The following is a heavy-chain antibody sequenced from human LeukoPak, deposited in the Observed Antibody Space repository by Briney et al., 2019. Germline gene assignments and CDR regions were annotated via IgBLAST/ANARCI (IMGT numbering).Heavy chain of an antibody. J-gene: IGHJ4*02. Sequence: PGRSLRLSCAASGFSFDDYAMHWVRQVPGKGLEWVSGLSWNSDSIGYADSVRGRFTISRDNSKNTLYLQMNSLRPEDTAVYYCARWDPGYSYGSIDYWGQGTLVTVSS. CDR3: ARWDPGYSYGSIDY. CDR2: LSWNSDSI. V-gene: IGHV3-9*01. D-gene: IGHD5-18*01. CDR1: GFSFDDYA.